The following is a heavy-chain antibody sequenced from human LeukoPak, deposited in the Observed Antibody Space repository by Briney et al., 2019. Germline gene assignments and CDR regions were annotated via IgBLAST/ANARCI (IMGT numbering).Heavy chain of an antibody. Sequence: SETLSLTCTVSGGSISSYYWSWIRQPPGKGLEWIGYIYTGGSTNYNPSLESRVTISVDTSKNQFSLKLSSVTAADTAVYYCARGGGGYCSTTSCYKRWYNWFDPWGQGTLVTVSS. CDR3: ARGGGGYCSTTSCYKRWYNWFDP. V-gene: IGHV4-4*09. J-gene: IGHJ5*02. D-gene: IGHD2-2*02. CDR2: IYTGGST. CDR1: GGSISSYY.